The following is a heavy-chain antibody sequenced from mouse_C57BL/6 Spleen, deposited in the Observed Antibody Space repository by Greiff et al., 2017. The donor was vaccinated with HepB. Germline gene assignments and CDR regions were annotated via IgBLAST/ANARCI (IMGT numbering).Heavy chain of an antibody. CDR2: INPSNGGT. CDR1: GYTFTSYW. J-gene: IGHJ1*03. D-gene: IGHD1-1*01. Sequence: QVQLQQPGTELVKPGASVKLSCKASGYTFTSYWMHWVKQRPGQGLEWIGNINPSNGGTNYNEKFKSKATLTVDKSSSTAYMQLSSLTSEDSAVYYCARDRYYGSSYPWYFDVWGTGTTVTVSS. CDR3: ARDRYYGSSYPWYFDV. V-gene: IGHV1-53*01.